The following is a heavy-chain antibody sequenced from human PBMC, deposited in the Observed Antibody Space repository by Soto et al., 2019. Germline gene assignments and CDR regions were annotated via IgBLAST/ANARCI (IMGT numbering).Heavy chain of an antibody. V-gene: IGHV4-4*07. CDR2: FSLSGTT. Sequence: PSETLSLTCSISGASITGSFFWSWIRQPAGKGLEWIGRFSLSGTTNYNPSLRSRVTMSADVSKNPFSLRLTSVTAADTALYYCARGMTPPGAPAWYYFDSWGQGTLVTVSS. D-gene: IGHD2-8*02. CDR1: GASITGSFF. J-gene: IGHJ4*02. CDR3: ARGMTPPGAPAWYYFDS.